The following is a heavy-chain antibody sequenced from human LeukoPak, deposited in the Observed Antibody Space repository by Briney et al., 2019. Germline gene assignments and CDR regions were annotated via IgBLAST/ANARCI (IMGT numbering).Heavy chain of an antibody. D-gene: IGHD2-15*01. Sequence: GGSLRLSCAVSGFTFSSYAMSWVRQAPGKGLEWVSGISGTGGGTYYADSVKGRFTISRDNARNSLYLQVNSLRAEDTAVYYCARAPPGRDLLGGFDFWGQGIRVTVSS. CDR2: ISGTGGGT. V-gene: IGHV3-23*01. CDR3: ARAPPGRDLLGGFDF. J-gene: IGHJ4*02. CDR1: GFTFSSYA.